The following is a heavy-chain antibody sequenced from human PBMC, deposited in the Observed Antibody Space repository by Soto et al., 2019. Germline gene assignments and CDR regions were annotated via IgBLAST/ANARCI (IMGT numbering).Heavy chain of an antibody. CDR3: ARLEGLATISYYFDF. CDR2: IYFRGNT. CDR1: GDSINSDKYY. D-gene: IGHD3-9*01. V-gene: IGHV4-39*01. J-gene: IGHJ4*02. Sequence: SETLSLTCSVSGDSINSDKYYWGWIRQPPGKGMEWIGSIYFRGNTYYNPSLQTRVTIPLDKSKSQFSLKLSPVTAADSALYFCARLEGLATISYYFDFWGQGALVTVSS.